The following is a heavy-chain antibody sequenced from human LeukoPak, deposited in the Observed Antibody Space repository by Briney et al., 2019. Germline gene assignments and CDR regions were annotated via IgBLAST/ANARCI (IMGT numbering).Heavy chain of an antibody. Sequence: GASVKVSCKASGYTFTGYYMHWVRQAPGQGLEWMEWINPNSGGTNYAQKFQGRVTMTRDTSISTAYMELSRLRSDDTAVYYCARSDCSSTSCYDQDWFDPWGQGTQVTVSS. CDR1: GYTFTGYY. J-gene: IGHJ5*02. CDR3: ARSDCSSTSCYDQDWFDP. D-gene: IGHD2-2*01. V-gene: IGHV1-2*02. CDR2: INPNSGGT.